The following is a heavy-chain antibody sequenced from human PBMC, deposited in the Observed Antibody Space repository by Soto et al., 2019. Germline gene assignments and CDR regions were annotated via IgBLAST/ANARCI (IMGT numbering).Heavy chain of an antibody. CDR1: GASISSGGYS. Sequence: TLSLTCAVSGASISSGGYSWRWIRQPPGKGLEWIGYIYHSGSTYYNPSLKSRVTISVDRSKNQFSLKLSSVTAADTAVYYCAKVPDRWGQGTLVTVSS. CDR2: IYHSGST. V-gene: IGHV4-30-2*01. CDR3: AKVPDR. D-gene: IGHD2-2*01. J-gene: IGHJ5*02.